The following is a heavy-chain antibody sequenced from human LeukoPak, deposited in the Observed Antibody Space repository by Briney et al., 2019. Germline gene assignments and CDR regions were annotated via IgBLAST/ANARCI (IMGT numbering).Heavy chain of an antibody. V-gene: IGHV3-48*04. Sequence: GGSLRLSCAASGFTFSSYSMNWVRQAPGKGLEWVSYISSSSTIYYADSVKGRFTISRDNAKNSLYLQMNSLRAEDTAVYYCAREADEGLFDYWGQGTLVTVSS. CDR1: GFTFSSYS. CDR3: AREADEGLFDY. CDR2: ISSSSTI. J-gene: IGHJ4*02.